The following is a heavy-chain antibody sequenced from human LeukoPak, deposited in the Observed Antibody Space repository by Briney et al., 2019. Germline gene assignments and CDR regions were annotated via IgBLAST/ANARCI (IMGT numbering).Heavy chain of an antibody. CDR1: GFTFSSYW. CDR3: ARDGILTYAFDI. D-gene: IGHD1-1*01. V-gene: IGHV3-7*01. Sequence: PGGSLRLSCSASGFTFSSYWMSWVRQAPGKGLEWMADIKQDGSYQNYVDSVRGRFTISRDNAKDSLFLQMNSLRAEDTAVYFCARDGILTYAFDIWGQGTMVTVSS. CDR2: IKQDGSYQ. J-gene: IGHJ3*02.